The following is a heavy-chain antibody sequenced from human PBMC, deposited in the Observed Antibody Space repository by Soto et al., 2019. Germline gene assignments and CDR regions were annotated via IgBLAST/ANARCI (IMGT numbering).Heavy chain of an antibody. CDR2: ISGDGAT. CDR1: GGSFSGYY. V-gene: IGHV4-34*01. D-gene: IGHD2-21*01. Sequence: SETLSLTCAVSGGSFSGYYWSWIRQSPARGLGWIGEISGDGATNYNPALKSRVSLSLDTSKNQFSLKLNSVTAADTAVYYCAKLWRHWGQGTLVTVSS. CDR3: AKLWRH. J-gene: IGHJ4*02.